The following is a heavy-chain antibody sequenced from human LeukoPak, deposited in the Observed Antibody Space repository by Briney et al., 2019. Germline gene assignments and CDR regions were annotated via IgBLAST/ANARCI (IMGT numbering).Heavy chain of an antibody. D-gene: IGHD6-19*01. CDR1: GFTFSSYW. V-gene: IGHV3-7*01. J-gene: IGHJ4*02. CDR3: ARFQQWLVMGYFDY. CDR2: IKQDGSEK. Sequence: GGSLRLSCAASGFTFSSYWMSWVRQAPGKGLEWVANIKQDGSEKYYVDSVKGRFTISRDNAKNSLYLQMNSLRAEDTAVYYCARFQQWLVMGYFDYWGQGTLVTVSS.